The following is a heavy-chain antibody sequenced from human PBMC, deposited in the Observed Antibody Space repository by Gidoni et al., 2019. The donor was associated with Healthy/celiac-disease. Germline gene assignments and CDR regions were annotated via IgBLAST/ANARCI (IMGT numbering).Heavy chain of an antibody. CDR2: IYYSGST. V-gene: IGHV4-39*02. D-gene: IGHD3-10*01. Sequence: QLQLQESGPGLVKPSETLSLTCTVSGGSISSSSYYWGWIRQPPGKGLEWIGSIYYSGSTYYNPSLKSRVTISVDTSKNQFSLKLSSVTAADTAVYYCARDWDGVRGVPGSPRNWGQGTLVTVSS. CDR3: ARDWDGVRGVPGSPRN. J-gene: IGHJ4*02. CDR1: GGSISSSSYY.